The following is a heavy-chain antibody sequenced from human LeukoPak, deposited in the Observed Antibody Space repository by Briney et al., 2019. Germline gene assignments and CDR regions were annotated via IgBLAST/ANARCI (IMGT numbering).Heavy chain of an antibody. CDR2: IYYSGST. V-gene: IGHV4-31*03. Sequence: SETLSLTCTVSGGSISSGGYYWSWIRQHPGKGLEWIGYIYYSGSTYYNPSLKSRVTISVDTSKNQFSLKLSSVTAADTAVYYCARDGAGSSWSEYGLDIWGQGTTVTVSS. J-gene: IGHJ6*02. CDR1: GGSISSGGYY. D-gene: IGHD6-13*01. CDR3: ARDGAGSSWSEYGLDI.